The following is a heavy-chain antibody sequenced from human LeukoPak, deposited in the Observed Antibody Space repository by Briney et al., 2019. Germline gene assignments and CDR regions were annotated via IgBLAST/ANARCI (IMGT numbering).Heavy chain of an antibody. CDR3: ARASWISTAAAVC. V-gene: IGHV3-11*01. Sequence: GGSLRLSCAASGLTFSDYYMSWIRQAPGKGLEWVSYISSSGGTIYYADSVKGRFTISRDNAKNSLYLQMNSLRVEDTAIYYCARASWISTAAAVCWGQGTQVTVSS. J-gene: IGHJ4*02. D-gene: IGHD2-15*01. CDR2: ISSSGGTI. CDR1: GLTFSDYY.